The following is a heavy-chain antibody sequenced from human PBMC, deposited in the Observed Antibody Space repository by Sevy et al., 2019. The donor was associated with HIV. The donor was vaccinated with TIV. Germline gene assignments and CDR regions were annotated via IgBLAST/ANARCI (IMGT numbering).Heavy chain of an antibody. CDR2: ISGSGGST. J-gene: IGHJ4*02. V-gene: IGHV3-23*01. D-gene: IGHD2-2*01. CDR3: ASSMVVVPAATFDY. Sequence: GESPKISCAASGFTFSSYAMSWVRQAPGKGLEWVSAISGSGGSTYYADSVKGRFTISRDNSKNTLYLQMNSLRAEDTAVYYCASSMVVVPAATFDYWGQGTLVTVSS. CDR1: GFTFSSYA.